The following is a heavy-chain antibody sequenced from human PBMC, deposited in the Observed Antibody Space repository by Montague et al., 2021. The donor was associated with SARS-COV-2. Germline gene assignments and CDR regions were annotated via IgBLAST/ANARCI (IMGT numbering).Heavy chain of an antibody. D-gene: IGHD6-19*01. CDR1: GDSVVELRRR. Sequence: CAISGDSVVELRRRSEEHTSELQSQFKLLGSICFKKKRYSDYAPSVRGRLTVNPDASKNEFSLELNYVTPEDTAVYYCVRYSGLFYFDFWGQGTLVTVSS. CDR3: VRYSGLFYFDF. J-gene: IGHJ4*02. CDR2: ICFKKKRYS. V-gene: IGHV6-1*01.